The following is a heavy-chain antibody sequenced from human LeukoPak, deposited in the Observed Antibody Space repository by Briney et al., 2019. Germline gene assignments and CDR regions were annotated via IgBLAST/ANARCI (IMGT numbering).Heavy chain of an antibody. CDR1: GFNFSSYG. J-gene: IGHJ4*02. CDR3: ARGKPMINYYFDY. Sequence: GGSLRLSCAASGFNFSSYGLHWVRQAPGKGLEWVAVIWYDGSNKYYADSVKGRFTISRDNSKNTLYLQMNSLRAEDTAVYYCARGKPMINYYFDYWGQGTLVTVSS. D-gene: IGHD3-22*01. CDR2: IWYDGSNK. V-gene: IGHV3-33*01.